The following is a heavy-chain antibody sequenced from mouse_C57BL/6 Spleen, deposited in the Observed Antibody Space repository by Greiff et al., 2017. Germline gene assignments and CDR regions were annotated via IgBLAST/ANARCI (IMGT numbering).Heavy chain of an antibody. D-gene: IGHD4-1*01. CDR3: TASNWIDY. CDR2: IRLKSDNYAT. CDR1: GFTFSNYW. V-gene: IGHV6-3*01. J-gene: IGHJ2*01. Sequence: DVKLVESGGGLVQPGGSMKLSCVASGFTFSNYWMNWVRQSPEKGLEWVAQIRLKSDNYATHYAESVKGRFTISRDDSKSSVYLKMNNLRAEDTGIYYCTASNWIDYWGQGTTLTVSS.